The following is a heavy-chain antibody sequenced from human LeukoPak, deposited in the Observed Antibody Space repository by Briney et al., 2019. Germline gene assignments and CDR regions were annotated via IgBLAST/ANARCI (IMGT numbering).Heavy chain of an antibody. V-gene: IGHV3-23*01. CDR2: ISGSGGST. D-gene: IGHD4-17*01. CDR1: GFTFSSYA. Sequence: GGSLRLSCAASGFTFSSYAMSWVRQAPGKGLEWVSGISGSGGSTYYADSVKSRFTISRDNSKNTLYLQMISLRAEDTAVYYCAKLPVTTGWAAFDIWGQGTMVTVSS. CDR3: AKLPVTTGWAAFDI. J-gene: IGHJ3*02.